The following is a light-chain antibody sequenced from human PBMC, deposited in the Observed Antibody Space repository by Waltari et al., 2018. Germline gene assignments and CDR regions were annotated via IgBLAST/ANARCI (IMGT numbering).Light chain of an antibody. J-gene: IGKJ4*01. CDR2: GVS. CDR1: QAINNW. Sequence: DIQMTQSPSSVSASVGDRVTIACRASQAINNWLVWYQQKPGKPPRLPLNGVSSLASGVPSRFSGSGSGTDFTLTISSLQPEDFATYYCQQPYSLPLTFGGGTKVEI. CDR3: QQPYSLPLT. V-gene: IGKV1-12*01.